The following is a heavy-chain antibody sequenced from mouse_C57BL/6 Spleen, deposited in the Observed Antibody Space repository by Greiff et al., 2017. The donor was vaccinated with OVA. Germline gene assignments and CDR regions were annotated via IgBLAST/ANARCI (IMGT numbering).Heavy chain of an antibody. V-gene: IGHV2-5*01. Sequence: VQLQQSGPGLVQPSQRLSITCTVSGFSLTSYGVHWVRQSPGKGLEWLGVIWRGGSTDYNAAFMSRLSITKDNSKSQVFFKMNSLQADDTAIYYCAKMRANWDGGDYYAMDYWGQGTSVTVSS. CDR2: IWRGGST. CDR1: GFSLTSYG. J-gene: IGHJ4*01. CDR3: AKMRANWDGGDYYAMDY. D-gene: IGHD4-1*01.